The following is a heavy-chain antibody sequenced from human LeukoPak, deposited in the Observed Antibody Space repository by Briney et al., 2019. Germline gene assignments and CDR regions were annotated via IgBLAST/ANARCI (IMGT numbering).Heavy chain of an antibody. D-gene: IGHD2-21*02. CDR2: ISAYNGNT. CDR1: GYTFTSYG. V-gene: IGHV1-18*01. J-gene: IGHJ5*02. Sequence: ASVKVSCKASGYTFTSYGISWVRQAPGQGLEWMGWISAYNGNTNYAQKLQGRVTMTTDTSTSIAYMELRSLRSEDTAVYYCARDFVYCGGDCYPPSFDPWGQGTLVTVSS. CDR3: ARDFVYCGGDCYPPSFDP.